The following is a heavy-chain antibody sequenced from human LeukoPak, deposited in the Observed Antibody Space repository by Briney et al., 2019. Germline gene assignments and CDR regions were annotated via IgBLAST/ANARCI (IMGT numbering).Heavy chain of an antibody. CDR1: GFTFSSYA. J-gene: IGHJ4*02. CDR2: ISGSGGST. CDR3: AKVDYGDY. Sequence: GGSLRLYCAASGFTFSSYAMNWVRQAPGKGLEWVSGISGSGGSTYNADSVKGWFTISRDNSKNTLYLQMNSLRAEDTAVYYCAKVDYGDYWGQGTLVTVSS. V-gene: IGHV3-23*01.